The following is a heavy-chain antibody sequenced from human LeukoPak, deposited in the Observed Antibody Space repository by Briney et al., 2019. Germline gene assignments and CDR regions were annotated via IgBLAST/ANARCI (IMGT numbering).Heavy chain of an antibody. CDR3: ARDGEGDEGWDY. J-gene: IGHJ4*02. Sequence: SETLSLTCTVSGVSIVRHYWIWIRPPPGEGLQWIGHISYSGSTIYNPSLKSRVTISVDTSKNQVSLRLSSVTAADTAVYYCARDGEGDEGWDYWGQGTLVTVSS. D-gene: IGHD7-27*01. V-gene: IGHV4-59*11. CDR1: GVSIVRHY. CDR2: ISYSGST.